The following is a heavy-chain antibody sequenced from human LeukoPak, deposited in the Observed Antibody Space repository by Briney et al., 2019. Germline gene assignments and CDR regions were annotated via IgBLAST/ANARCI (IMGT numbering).Heavy chain of an antibody. CDR2: ISNTGNT. Sequence: PGGSLRLSCAASGFTFSNYAMSWVRQAPGKGLEWVSSISNTGNTFYADSVKGHFTISRNNSKNTLYLQMNSLRAEDTAVYYCAKERAGYSGYDPFDYRGQGTLVIVSS. J-gene: IGHJ4*02. CDR3: AKERAGYSGYDPFDY. D-gene: IGHD5-12*01. CDR1: GFTFSNYA. V-gene: IGHV3-23*01.